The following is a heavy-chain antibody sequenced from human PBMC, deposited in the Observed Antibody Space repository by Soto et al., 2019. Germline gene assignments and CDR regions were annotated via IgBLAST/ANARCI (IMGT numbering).Heavy chain of an antibody. D-gene: IGHD3-9*01. CDR3: ARGPTYYDILTPFDP. CDR2: IYYSGST. Sequence: NPSETLSLTCTVSGGTISSYYWSWIRQPPGKGLEWIGYIYYSGSTNYNPSLKSRVTISVDTSKNQFSLKLSSVTAADTAVYYCARGPTYYDILTPFDPWGQGTLVTVS. CDR1: GGTISSYY. V-gene: IGHV4-59*01. J-gene: IGHJ5*02.